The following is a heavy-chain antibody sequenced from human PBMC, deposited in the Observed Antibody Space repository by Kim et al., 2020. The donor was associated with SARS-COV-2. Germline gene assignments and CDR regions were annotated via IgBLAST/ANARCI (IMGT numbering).Heavy chain of an antibody. CDR3: ASGGRGVDLAYCGGDCYPTAFDY. V-gene: IGHV4-59*13. CDR1: GGSISSYY. CDR2: IYYSGST. J-gene: IGHJ4*02. D-gene: IGHD2-21*02. Sequence: SETLSLTCTVSGGSISSYYWSWIRQPPGKGLEWIGYIYYSGSTNYNPSLKSRVTISVDTSKNQFSLKLSSVTAADAAVYYCASGGRGVDLAYCGGDCYPTAFDYCGQGTLVTVSS.